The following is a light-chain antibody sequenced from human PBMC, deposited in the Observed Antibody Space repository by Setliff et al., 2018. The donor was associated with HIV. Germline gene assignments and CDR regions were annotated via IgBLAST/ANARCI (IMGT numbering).Light chain of an antibody. Sequence: ELTQPPSVSVSPGQTARITCSGDALPKQYAYWYQQKPGQAPVLVIYKDSERPSGIPERFSGSSSGTTVTLTISGVQAEDEADYYCQSADSIGILYVFGAGTKVTVL. CDR3: QSADSIGILYV. J-gene: IGLJ1*01. V-gene: IGLV3-25*03. CDR1: ALPKQY. CDR2: KDS.